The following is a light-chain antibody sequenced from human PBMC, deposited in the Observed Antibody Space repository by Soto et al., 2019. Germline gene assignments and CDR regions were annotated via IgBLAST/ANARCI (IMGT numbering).Light chain of an antibody. J-gene: IGLJ2*01. V-gene: IGLV2-8*01. CDR1: SSDVGGYNY. CDR3: SSYAGSNNLV. CDR2: EVS. Sequence: QSVLTQPPSASGSPGQSVTISCTGTSSDVGGYNYVSWYQQHPGKAPKLVIYEVSKRPSGVPDRFSGSKSGNTAPLTVSGLQAEDEADYYCSSYAGSNNLVFGGGTKLT.